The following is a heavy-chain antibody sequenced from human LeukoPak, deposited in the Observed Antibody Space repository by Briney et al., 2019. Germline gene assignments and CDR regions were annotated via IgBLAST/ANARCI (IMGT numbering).Heavy chain of an antibody. Sequence: APVKVSCKASGGTFSSYAISWVRQAPGQGLEWMGGIIPIFGTANYAQKFQGRVTITTDESTSTAYMELSSLRSEDTAVYYCARDQGSGFDYWGQGTLVTVSS. V-gene: IGHV1-69*05. CDR2: IIPIFGTA. J-gene: IGHJ4*02. CDR3: ARDQGSGFDY. CDR1: GGTFSSYA. D-gene: IGHD6-19*01.